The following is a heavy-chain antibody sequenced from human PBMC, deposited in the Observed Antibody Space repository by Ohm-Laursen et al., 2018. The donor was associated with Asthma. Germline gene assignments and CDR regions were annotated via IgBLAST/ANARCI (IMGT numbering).Heavy chain of an antibody. J-gene: IGHJ4*02. CDR1: GFTFSSYG. D-gene: IGHD4-17*01. CDR3: ARDLDGDSYFDY. V-gene: IGHV3-30*19. CDR2: ISYDGSNK. Sequence: SLRLSCAASGFTFSSYGMHWVRQAPGKGLEWVAVISYDGSNKYYADSVKGRFTISRDNSKNTLYLQMNSLRAEDTAVYYCARDLDGDSYFDYWGQGTLVTVSS.